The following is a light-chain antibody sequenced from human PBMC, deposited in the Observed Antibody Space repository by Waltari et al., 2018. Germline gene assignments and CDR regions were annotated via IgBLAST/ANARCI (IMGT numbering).Light chain of an antibody. CDR3: QQSYSGPWT. Sequence: DIQMTQSPSFLSASVGDRVTISCRASETINSYLHWYQQKPGKAPKLLIYSASNLHSGVPSRFSGSGYGTDFTLTINSLQPEDFASYYCQQSYSGPWTCGQGTRVDIK. CDR2: SAS. CDR1: ETINSY. J-gene: IGKJ1*01. V-gene: IGKV1-39*01.